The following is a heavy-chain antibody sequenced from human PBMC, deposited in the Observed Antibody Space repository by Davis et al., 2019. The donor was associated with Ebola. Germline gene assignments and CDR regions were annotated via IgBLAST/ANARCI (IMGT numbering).Heavy chain of an antibody. D-gene: IGHD3-16*01. CDR1: GFTFSSYA. J-gene: IGHJ4*02. V-gene: IGHV3-23*01. CDR3: ASGGHVDY. Sequence: GESLKISCAASGFTFSSYAMSWVRQAPGKGLEWVSTISGSGATTYYADSVKGRFTISRDNAKNLLFLQMNSLRAEDTAVYYCASGGHVDYWGQGTLVTVSS. CDR2: ISGSGATT.